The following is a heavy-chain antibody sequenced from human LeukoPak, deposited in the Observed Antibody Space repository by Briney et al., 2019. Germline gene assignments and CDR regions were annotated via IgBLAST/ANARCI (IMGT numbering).Heavy chain of an antibody. V-gene: IGHV3-23*01. CDR3: AKHNSSSWYNWFDP. CDR2: ISGSGGST. CDR1: GFTFSSYG. Sequence: PGGSLRLSCAASGFTFSSYGMSWVRQAPGKGLEWVSAISGSGGSTYYADSVKGRFTISRDNSKNTLYLQMNSLRAEDTAVYYCAKHNSSSWYNWFDPWGQGTLVTVSS. J-gene: IGHJ5*02. D-gene: IGHD6-13*01.